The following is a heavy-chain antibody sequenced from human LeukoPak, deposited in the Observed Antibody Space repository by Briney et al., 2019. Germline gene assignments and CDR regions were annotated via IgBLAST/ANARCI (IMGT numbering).Heavy chain of an antibody. CDR3: ARLYGDHGDS. J-gene: IGHJ4*02. Sequence: GSLRLSCAASGFTFSSYTISWVRQAPGKGLEWVSAISRSGDNTYYADSVEGRFTISRDNSKNTLYLQMNSLRAEDTAVFYCARLYGDHGDSWGQGTLVTVSS. CDR1: GFTFSSYT. CDR2: ISRSGDNT. D-gene: IGHD4-17*01. V-gene: IGHV3-23*01.